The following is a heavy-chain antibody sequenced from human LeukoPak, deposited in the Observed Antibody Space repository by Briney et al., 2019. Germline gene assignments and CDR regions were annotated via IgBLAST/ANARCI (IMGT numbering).Heavy chain of an antibody. CDR3: ARGRGYYDSSGYKGHYFDY. CDR2: IYYSGST. V-gene: IGHV4-31*03. D-gene: IGHD3-22*01. CDR1: GGSISSGGYY. Sequence: TSETLSLTCTVSGGSISSGGYYWSWIRQHPGKGLEWIGYIYYSGSTYYNPSLKSRVTISVDTSKNQFSLKLSSVTAADTAVYYCARGRGYYDSSGYKGHYFDYWGQGTLVTVSS. J-gene: IGHJ4*02.